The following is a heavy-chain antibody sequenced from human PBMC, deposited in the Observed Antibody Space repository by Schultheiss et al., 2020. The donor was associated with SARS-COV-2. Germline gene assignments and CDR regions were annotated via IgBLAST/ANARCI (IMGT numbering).Heavy chain of an antibody. D-gene: IGHD3-3*01. V-gene: IGHV3-48*03. CDR3: ANDPSRVYDFWSGSDDAFDI. J-gene: IGHJ3*02. Sequence: GESLTISCAASGFTFSSYEMNWVRQAPGKGLEWVSYISSSGSTIYYADSVKGRFTISRDNSKNTLYLQMNSLRAEDTAVYYCANDPSRVYDFWSGSDDAFDIWGQGTMVTVSS. CDR1: GFTFSSYE. CDR2: ISSSGSTI.